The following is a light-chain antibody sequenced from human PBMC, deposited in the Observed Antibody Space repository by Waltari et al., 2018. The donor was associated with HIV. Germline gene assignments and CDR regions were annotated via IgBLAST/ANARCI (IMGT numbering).Light chain of an antibody. CDR3: CSYAGSSTSWV. CDR1: SSDVGCYNL. V-gene: IGLV2-23*01. CDR2: EGS. J-gene: IGLJ3*02. Sequence: QSALTQPASVSGSPGQSITISCTGTSSDVGCYNLVSWYQQHPGKFPKLMIYEGSKRPSGVSNRFSGSKSGNTASLTISGLQAEDEADYYCCSYAGSSTSWVFGGGTKLTVL.